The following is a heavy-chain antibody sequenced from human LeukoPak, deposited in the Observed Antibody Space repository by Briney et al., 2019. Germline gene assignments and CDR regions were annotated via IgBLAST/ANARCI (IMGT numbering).Heavy chain of an antibody. CDR2: IYSGGRT. V-gene: IGHV3-53*01. Sequence: GRTLILSCAASGFAVSSKCMNLVGQAAGKRQKWVSVIYSGGRTYYADSVKGRFTISRDNSKNTVYLQMNSLRAEDTAVYYCARDEWRGPYYWGQGTLVTVPS. CDR3: ARDEWRGPYY. CDR1: GFAVSSKC. D-gene: IGHD3-3*01. J-gene: IGHJ4*02.